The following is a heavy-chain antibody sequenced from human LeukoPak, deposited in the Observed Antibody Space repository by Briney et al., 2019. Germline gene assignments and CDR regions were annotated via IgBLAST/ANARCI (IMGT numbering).Heavy chain of an antibody. CDR1: GYTFSGYY. J-gene: IGHJ6*02. V-gene: IGHV1-2*06. D-gene: IGHD2-2*01. CDR2: INPNSGGT. Sequence: ASVKVSCKASGYTFSGYYMHWVRQAPGQGLEWMGRINPNSGGTNYAQKFQGRVTMTRDTSVSTAYMELSRLRSDDTAVYYCAREKVRQSGMDVWGQGTTVTVSS. CDR3: AREKVRQSGMDV.